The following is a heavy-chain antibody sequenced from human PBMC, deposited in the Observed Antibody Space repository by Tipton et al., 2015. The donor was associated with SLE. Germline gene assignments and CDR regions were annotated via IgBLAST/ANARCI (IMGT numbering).Heavy chain of an antibody. CDR1: GGSISSGGYY. J-gene: IGHJ6*03. D-gene: IGHD3-22*01. V-gene: IGHV4-31*03. CDR3: ARGQEGRVTMIVEYYYHYMDV. CDR2: IYYSGST. Sequence: TLSLTCTVPGGSISSGGYYWSWIRQHPGKGLEWIGYIYYSGSTYYNPSLKSRVTISVDTSKNQFSLKLSSVTAADAAVYYCARGQEGRVTMIVEYYYHYMDVWGKGTTVTVSS.